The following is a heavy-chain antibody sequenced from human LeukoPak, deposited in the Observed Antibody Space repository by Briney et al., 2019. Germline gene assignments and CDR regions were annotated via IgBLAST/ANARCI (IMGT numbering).Heavy chain of an antibody. Sequence: GASVKVSCKASGYTFTDYHMHWVRQAPGQGLEWMGWINPKSGGTNYAQKFQGRVSMTRDTSITTAYLELTSLRSGDTAVYYCAAPILSSGSYLVFDYWGQGTLVTVSS. CDR1: GYTFTDYH. J-gene: IGHJ4*02. V-gene: IGHV1-2*02. D-gene: IGHD1-26*01. CDR3: AAPILSSGSYLVFDY. CDR2: INPKSGGT.